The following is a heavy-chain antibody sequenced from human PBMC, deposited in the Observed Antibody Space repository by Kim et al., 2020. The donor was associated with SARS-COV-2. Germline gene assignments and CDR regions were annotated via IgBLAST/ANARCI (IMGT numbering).Heavy chain of an antibody. Sequence: SETLSLTCTVSGGSISSSSYYWGWIRQPPGKGLEWIGSIYYSGSTYYNPSLKSRVTISVDTSKNQFSLKLSSVTAADTAVYYCARDGSWGRDDYFDYWGQGTLVTVSS. D-gene: IGHD6-13*01. CDR1: GGSISSSSYY. CDR3: ARDGSWGRDDYFDY. J-gene: IGHJ4*02. CDR2: IYYSGST. V-gene: IGHV4-39*01.